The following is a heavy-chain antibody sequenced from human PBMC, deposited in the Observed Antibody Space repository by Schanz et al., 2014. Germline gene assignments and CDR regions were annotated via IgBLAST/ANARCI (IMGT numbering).Heavy chain of an antibody. CDR1: GFTFRSYA. V-gene: IGHV3-23*04. CDR3: AKELRPGTERPRGNFDY. CDR2: NSGSGGTT. D-gene: IGHD6-13*01. J-gene: IGHJ4*02. Sequence: EVQLVESGGGLVQPGGSLRLSCTASGFTFRSYAMSWVRQAPGMGLEWVSTNSGSGGTTHYADSVKGRFAISRDNSKNTLYLQMSSLRAEDTAVYYCAKELRPGTERPRGNFDYWGQGTLVTVSS.